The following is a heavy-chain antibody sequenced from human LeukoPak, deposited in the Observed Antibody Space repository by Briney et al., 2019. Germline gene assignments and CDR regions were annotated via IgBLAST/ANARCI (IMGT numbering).Heavy chain of an antibody. V-gene: IGHV3-48*01. J-gene: IGHJ5*02. CDR3: ARGGIMNSIEYNWFDP. CDR2: ISSSSSTI. Sequence: GGSLRLSCAASGFTFSSYSMNWVRQAPGKGLEWVSYISSSSSTIYYADSVKGRFTISRDNAKNSLYLQMNSLRAEDTAVYYCARGGIMNSIEYNWFDPWGQGTLVTVSS. CDR1: GFTFSSYS. D-gene: IGHD3-3*02.